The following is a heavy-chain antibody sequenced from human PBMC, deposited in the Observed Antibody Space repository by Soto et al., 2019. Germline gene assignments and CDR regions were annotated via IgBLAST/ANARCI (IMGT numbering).Heavy chain of an antibody. CDR2: IYYSGST. CDR1: GGSISSYY. CDR3: ARDHYGDYDGYYFDY. J-gene: IGHJ4*02. Sequence: SETLSLTCTVSGGSISSYYWSWIRQPPGKGLEWIGYIYYSGSTNYNPSLKSRVTISVDTSKNQFSLKLSSVTAADTAVYYCARDHYGDYDGYYFDYWGQGTLVTVSS. D-gene: IGHD4-17*01. V-gene: IGHV4-59*01.